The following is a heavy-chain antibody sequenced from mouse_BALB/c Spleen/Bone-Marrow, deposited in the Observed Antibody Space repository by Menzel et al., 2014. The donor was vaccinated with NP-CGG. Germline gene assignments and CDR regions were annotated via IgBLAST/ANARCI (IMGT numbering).Heavy chain of an antibody. V-gene: IGHV1-80*01. J-gene: IGHJ2*01. Sequence: QVQLQQSGAELVRPGSSVKISCKASGYAFSGYWMNWVKQRPGQGLEWIGQIYPGDGDTDYNGKFKGKATLTADKSSSTAYMQLSSLTSGDSAVYFCARGGISVDYWGQGTTLTVSS. CDR2: IYPGDGDT. CDR3: ARGGISVDY. CDR1: GYAFSGYW.